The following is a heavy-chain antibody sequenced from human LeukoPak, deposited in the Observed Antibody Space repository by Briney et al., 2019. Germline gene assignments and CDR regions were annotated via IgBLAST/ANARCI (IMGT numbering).Heavy chain of an antibody. J-gene: IGHJ4*02. CDR2: ISSSGSTI. Sequence: GGSLRLSCAASGFTFSDYYMSWIRQAPGKGLEWVSYISSSGSTIYYADSVKSRFTISRDNAKNSLYLQMNSLRAEDTAVYYCARAGAYDYVWGSYLDYWGQGTLVTVSS. CDR1: GFTFSDYY. V-gene: IGHV3-11*01. D-gene: IGHD3-16*02. CDR3: ARAGAYDYVWGSYLDY.